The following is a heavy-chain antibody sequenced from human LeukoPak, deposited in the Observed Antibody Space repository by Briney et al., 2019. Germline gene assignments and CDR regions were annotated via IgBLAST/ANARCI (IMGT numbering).Heavy chain of an antibody. V-gene: IGHV5-51*01. CDR3: ARRDGYCSSTSCYADYYYGMDV. CDR1: GYSFTSYW. J-gene: IGHJ6*02. D-gene: IGHD2-2*01. CDR2: IYPGDSDT. Sequence: GESLKISCEGSGYSFTSYWIGWVRQMPGKGLEWMGIIYPGDSDTTYSPSFQGQVTISADKSISTAYLQWSSLKASDTAMYYCARRDGYCSSTSCYADYYYGMDVWGQGTTVTVSS.